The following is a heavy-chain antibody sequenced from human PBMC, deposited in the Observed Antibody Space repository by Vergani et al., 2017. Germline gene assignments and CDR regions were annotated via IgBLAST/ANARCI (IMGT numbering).Heavy chain of an antibody. J-gene: IGHJ1*01. CDR1: GFPFDTYT. V-gene: IGHV3-23*01. Sequence: EVQLLESGGGLVQPGGSRRPSCAGAGFPFDTYTMAYVRQAPGEGLEWVATISSGGGDIFYADSVKGRFTISRDNSKNTLFLQMNSLKDEDTAVYYCTTAWGLYYLHGEYFQYWGQGTLVSVSS. CDR3: TTAWGLYYLHGEYFQY. D-gene: IGHD3-10*01. CDR2: ISSGGGDI.